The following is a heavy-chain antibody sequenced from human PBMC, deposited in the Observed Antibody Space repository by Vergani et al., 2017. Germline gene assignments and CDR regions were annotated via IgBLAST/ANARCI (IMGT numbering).Heavy chain of an antibody. CDR2: INHSGST. D-gene: IGHD2-2*01. CDR3: ARAEDGDIVVVPAADDAFDI. Sequence: QVQLQQWGAGLLKPSETLSLTCAVYGGSFSGYYWSWIRQPPGKGLEWIGEINHSGSTNYNPSLKSRVTISVDTSKNQFSLKLSSVTAADTAVYYCARAEDGDIVVVPAADDAFDIWGRGTMVTVSS. CDR1: GGSFSGYY. J-gene: IGHJ3*02. V-gene: IGHV4-34*01.